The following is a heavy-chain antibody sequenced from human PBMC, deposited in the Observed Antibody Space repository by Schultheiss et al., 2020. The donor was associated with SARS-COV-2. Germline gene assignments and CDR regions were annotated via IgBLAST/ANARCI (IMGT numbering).Heavy chain of an antibody. CDR2: IHHSGSI. V-gene: IGHV4-34*01. D-gene: IGHD2-8*01. J-gene: IGHJ6*02. Sequence: GSLRLSCVVNGGSFNDYYWSWIRQPPGKGLEWIGEIHHSGSINYNPSLKSRVTISVDTSKNLFSLNLTSVTAADSALYFCARGPAFILVEYAIRGNGLDVWGQGTTVTVSS. CDR1: GGSFNDYY. CDR3: ARGPAFILVEYAIRGNGLDV.